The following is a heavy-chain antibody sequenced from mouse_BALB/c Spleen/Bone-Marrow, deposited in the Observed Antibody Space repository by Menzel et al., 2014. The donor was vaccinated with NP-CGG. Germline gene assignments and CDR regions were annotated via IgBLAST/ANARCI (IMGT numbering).Heavy chain of an antibody. V-gene: IGHV5-4*02. J-gene: IGHJ4*01. CDR3: ARDGNYYAMDY. CDR2: ISDGGSYT. CDR1: GFTFXDYY. Sequence: EVMLVESGGGLVKPGGSLKLSCAASGFTFXDYYMYWVRQTPEKRLEWVATISDGGSYTYYPDSVKGRFTISRDNAKNNLYLQMSSLKSEDTAMYYCARDGNYYAMDYWGQGTSVTVSS. D-gene: IGHD2-1*01.